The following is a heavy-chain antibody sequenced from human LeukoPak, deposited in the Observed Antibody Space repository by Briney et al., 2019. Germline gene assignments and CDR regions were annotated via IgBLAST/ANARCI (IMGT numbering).Heavy chain of an antibody. V-gene: IGHV5-51*01. Sequence: GESLKISCKGSGYSFTSYWIGWVRQMPGKGLEWMGIIYPADSDTRYSPSFQGQVIISADKSISTAYLQWSSLKTSDTAMYYCAREPDSSGYSFDYWGQGTLVTVSS. CDR2: IYPADSDT. CDR3: AREPDSSGYSFDY. J-gene: IGHJ4*02. CDR1: GYSFTSYW. D-gene: IGHD3-22*01.